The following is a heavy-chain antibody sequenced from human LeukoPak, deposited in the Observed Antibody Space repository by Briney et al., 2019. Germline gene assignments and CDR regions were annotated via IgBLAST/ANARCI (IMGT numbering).Heavy chain of an antibody. D-gene: IGHD6-19*01. CDR2: ISSSCSTI. V-gene: IGHV3-48*03. Sequence: TGGSLRLSCAASGCTFSSYEMNWVRQAPGKGLEWVSYISSSCSTIYYADSVKGRFTISRDNAKNSLYLQMNSLRAEDTAVYYCAREAAVAGTAGGYWGQGTLVTVSS. CDR3: AREAAVAGTAGGY. CDR1: GCTFSSYE. J-gene: IGHJ4*02.